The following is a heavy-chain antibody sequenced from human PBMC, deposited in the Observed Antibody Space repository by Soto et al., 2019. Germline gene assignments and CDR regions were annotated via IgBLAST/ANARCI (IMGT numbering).Heavy chain of an antibody. Sequence: PSETLSLTCTVSGGSISSYYWSWIRQPPGKGLEWIGYIYYSGSTNYNPSLKSRVTISVDTSKNQFSLKLSSVTAADTAVYYCARDLSYDSSGYFYSWFDPCGQGTLVTVSS. CDR2: IYYSGST. V-gene: IGHV4-59*01. D-gene: IGHD3-22*01. CDR1: GGSISSYY. J-gene: IGHJ5*02. CDR3: ARDLSYDSSGYFYSWFDP.